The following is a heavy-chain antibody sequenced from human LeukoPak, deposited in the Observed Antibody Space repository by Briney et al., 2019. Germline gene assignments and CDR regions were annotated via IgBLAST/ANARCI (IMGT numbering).Heavy chain of an antibody. V-gene: IGHV4-59*08. CDR2: IYYSGST. CDR1: GGSISSYY. J-gene: IGHJ3*02. Sequence: SETLSLTCTVSGGSISSYYWSWIRQPPGKGLEWIGYIYYSGSTNYNPSLKSRVTISVDTSKNQFSLKLSSVTAADTAVYYCARRSMVSTSFDIWGQGTMVTVSS. D-gene: IGHD2-8*01. CDR3: ARRSMVSTSFDI.